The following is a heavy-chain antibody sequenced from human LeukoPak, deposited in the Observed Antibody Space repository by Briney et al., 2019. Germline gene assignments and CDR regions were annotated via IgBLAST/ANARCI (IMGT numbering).Heavy chain of an antibody. V-gene: IGHV3-73*01. CDR2: IRSKANSYAT. Sequence: GGSLRLSCAASGFTFSGSAMPWVRQASGKGLEWVGRIRSKANSYATAYAASVKGRFTISRDDSKNTAYLQMNSLRAEDTAVYFCAKGWEFRVVIPAAVSWGQGTLVTVSS. D-gene: IGHD3-3*01. J-gene: IGHJ5*02. CDR1: GFTFSGSA. CDR3: AKGWEFRVVIPAAVS.